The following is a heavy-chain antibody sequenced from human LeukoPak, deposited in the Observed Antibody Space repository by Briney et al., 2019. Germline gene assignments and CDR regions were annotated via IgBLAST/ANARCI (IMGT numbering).Heavy chain of an antibody. CDR1: GYTFTGYY. CDR3: ATREASSIAALY. D-gene: IGHD6-6*01. J-gene: IGHJ4*02. Sequence: ASVKVSCKASGYTFTGYYMHWVRQAPGQGREWMGLVDPGDGETIYAEKFQGRVTITADTSTDTAYMELSSLRSEDTAVYYCATREASSIAALYWGQGTLVTVSS. V-gene: IGHV1-69-2*01. CDR2: VDPGDGET.